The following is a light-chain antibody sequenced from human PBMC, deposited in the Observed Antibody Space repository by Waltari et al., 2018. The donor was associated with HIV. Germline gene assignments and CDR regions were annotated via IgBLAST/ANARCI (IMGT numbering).Light chain of an antibody. V-gene: IGLV3-10*01. CDR1: ALPKNF. CDR2: EDT. Sequence: SYELTQPPSVLVSPGQTARISCSGDALPKNFAYWYQQKSGQAPVLVIYEDTKRPSGIPERFSASSSGTMATLTVSGAQVEDEADYYCYSTDTSGNHWVFGGGTRLTVL. CDR3: YSTDTSGNHWV. J-gene: IGLJ3*02.